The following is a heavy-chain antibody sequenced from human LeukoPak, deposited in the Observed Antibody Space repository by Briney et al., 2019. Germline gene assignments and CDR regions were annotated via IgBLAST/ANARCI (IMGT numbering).Heavy chain of an antibody. J-gene: IGHJ3*02. V-gene: IGHV4-59*01. CDR3: ACLTRADAFDI. CDR1: GGSIGSYY. CDR2: IYDSGST. D-gene: IGHD3-10*01. Sequence: KPSETLSLTCTVSGGSIGSYYWSWIRQPPGKGLEWIGYIYDSGSTNYNPSLKSRVTISVDTSKNQFSLKLSSVTAADTAVYYCACLTRADAFDIWGQGTMVTVSS.